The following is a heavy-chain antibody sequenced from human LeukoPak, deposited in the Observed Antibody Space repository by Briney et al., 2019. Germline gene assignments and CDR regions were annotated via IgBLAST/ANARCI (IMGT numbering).Heavy chain of an antibody. D-gene: IGHD3-10*01. CDR3: ARVENYYGSGSYYWFDP. CDR2: INHSGST. J-gene: IGHJ5*02. Sequence: PSETLSLTCAVYGGSFNGYYWSWIRQPPGKGLEWIGEINHSGSTYYNPSLKSRVTISVDTSKNQFSLKLSSVTAADTAVYYCARVENYYGSGSYYWFDPWGQGTLVTVSS. CDR1: GGSFNGYY. V-gene: IGHV4-34*01.